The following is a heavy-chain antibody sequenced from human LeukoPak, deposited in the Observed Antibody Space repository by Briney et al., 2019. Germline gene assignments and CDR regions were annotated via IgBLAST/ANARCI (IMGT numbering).Heavy chain of an antibody. J-gene: IGHJ6*03. CDR1: GGSISSSNYY. Sequence: SETLSLTCIVSGGSISSSNYYWGWIRQPPGKGLEWIGTIYYTGSTYYNPSLKSRVTISVDTSKNQFSLKLNSVTAADPAIYYCARGNMWDYRRYYYYMDVWGKGTTVTVSS. V-gene: IGHV4-39*07. D-gene: IGHD4-11*01. CDR2: IYYTGST. CDR3: ARGNMWDYRRYYYYMDV.